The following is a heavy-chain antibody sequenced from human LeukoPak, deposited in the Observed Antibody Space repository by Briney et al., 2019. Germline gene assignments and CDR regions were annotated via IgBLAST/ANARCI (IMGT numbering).Heavy chain of an antibody. CDR2: VHYSGST. D-gene: IGHD3-3*01. Sequence: SETLSLSCTVSGASISNSAYYWLWIRQPPGEGLECIGTVHYSGSTFYNPSLKSRVNISVDTSKNQFSLQLSSVTAADTAVYYWARLFFVIDTWGQGTLVTVSS. V-gene: IGHV4-39*01. CDR1: GASISNSAYY. CDR3: ARLFFVIDT. J-gene: IGHJ5*02.